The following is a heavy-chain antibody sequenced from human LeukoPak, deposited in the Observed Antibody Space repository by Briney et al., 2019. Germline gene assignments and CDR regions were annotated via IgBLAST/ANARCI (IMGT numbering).Heavy chain of an antibody. CDR1: GFTFSSHD. J-gene: IGHJ4*02. CDR2: ITTSSDDT. Sequence: GGSLRLSCAASGFTFSSHDMDWVRQAPGKGLEWISHITTSSDDTHYADSVKGRFIISRDNVKDPLYLQMNSLRAEDTAVYYCVRDMTARSWHAFDSWGRGTLVTVSS. D-gene: IGHD6-13*01. V-gene: IGHV3-48*03. CDR3: VRDMTARSWHAFDS.